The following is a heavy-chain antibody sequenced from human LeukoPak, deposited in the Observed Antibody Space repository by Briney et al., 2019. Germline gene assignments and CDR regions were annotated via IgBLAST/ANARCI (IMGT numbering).Heavy chain of an antibody. J-gene: IGHJ6*02. CDR1: GGSISNYY. CDR2: IYYSGTT. CDR3: ARLAPITMVRGTNYYYHSMDV. V-gene: IGHV4-59*08. Sequence: SETLSLTCTVSGGSISNYYWSWIRQPSGKGLEWIGYIYYSGTTNYNPSLTSRLTISVDTSKNQFSLKLSSVTAADTALYYCARLAPITMVRGTNYYYHSMDVWDQGTTVTVSS. D-gene: IGHD3-10*01.